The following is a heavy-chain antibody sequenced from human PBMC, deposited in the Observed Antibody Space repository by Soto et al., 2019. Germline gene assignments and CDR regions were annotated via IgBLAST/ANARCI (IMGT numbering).Heavy chain of an antibody. J-gene: IGHJ6*03. CDR2: IYYSGST. CDR1: GGSISSSSNY. Sequence: SETLSLACTVSGGSISSSSNYWGWIRQPPGNGLEWIGSIYYSGSTYSNPSLKSRVTISVDTSKNHFSLKLSSVIAADTAVYYCARHPSHYYYYMDVWGKGTTVT. CDR3: ARHPSHYYYYMDV. V-gene: IGHV4-39*01.